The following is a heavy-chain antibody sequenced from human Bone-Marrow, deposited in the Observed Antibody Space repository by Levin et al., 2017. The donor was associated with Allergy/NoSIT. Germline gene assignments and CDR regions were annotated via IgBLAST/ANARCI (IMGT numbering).Heavy chain of an antibody. Sequence: GESLKISCKGSGYRFTNHWIGWVRQMPGKGLEWMGVIYPGDSDTRYSPSFQGQITISADKSISTAYLQWSSLKASDTAIYYCARRLGLATYYNDNAFEMWGQGTMVTVSS. CDR1: GYRFTNHW. D-gene: IGHD3-10*01. CDR3: ARRLGLATYYNDNAFEM. CDR2: IYPGDSDT. J-gene: IGHJ3*02. V-gene: IGHV5-51*01.